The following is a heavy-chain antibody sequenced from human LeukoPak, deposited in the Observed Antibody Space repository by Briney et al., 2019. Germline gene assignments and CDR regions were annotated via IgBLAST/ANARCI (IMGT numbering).Heavy chain of an antibody. D-gene: IGHD3-22*01. J-gene: IGHJ3*02. Sequence: ASVKVSCKASGYTFTGYYMHWVRQAPGQGLEWMGWINPNSGGTNYAQKFQGRVTMTRDMSTTTVYMELSSLRSEDTAVYYCARAYVLPYYYDSKGPDAFDIWGQGTMVTVS. CDR2: INPNSGGT. V-gene: IGHV1-2*02. CDR3: ARAYVLPYYYDSKGPDAFDI. CDR1: GYTFTGYY.